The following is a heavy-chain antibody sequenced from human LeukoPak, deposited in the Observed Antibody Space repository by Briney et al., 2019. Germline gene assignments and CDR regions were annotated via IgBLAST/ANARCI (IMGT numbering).Heavy chain of an antibody. Sequence: ASVKVSCKASGYTFIGYYMHWVRQAPGQGLEWMGWINPNSGGTNYAQKFQGRVTMTRDTSISTAYMELSRLRSDDTAVYYCARQPHITMVRGATEFDYWGQGTLVTVSS. CDR1: GYTFIGYY. V-gene: IGHV1-2*02. CDR3: ARQPHITMVRGATEFDY. D-gene: IGHD3-10*01. CDR2: INPNSGGT. J-gene: IGHJ4*02.